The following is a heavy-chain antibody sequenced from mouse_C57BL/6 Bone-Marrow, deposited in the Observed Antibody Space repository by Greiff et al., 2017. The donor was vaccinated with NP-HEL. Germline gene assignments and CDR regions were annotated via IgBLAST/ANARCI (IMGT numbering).Heavy chain of an antibody. Sequence: EVKLMESGGGLVKPGGSLKLSCAASGFTFSDYGMHWVRQAPEKGLEWVAYISSGSSTIYYADTVKGRFTISRDNAKNTLFLQKTSLRSEDTAMYYWARRYYYGSSPLWFAYWGQGTLVTVSA. CDR1: GFTFSDYG. D-gene: IGHD1-1*01. J-gene: IGHJ3*01. CDR3: ARRYYYGSSPLWFAY. CDR2: ISSGSSTI. V-gene: IGHV5-17*01.